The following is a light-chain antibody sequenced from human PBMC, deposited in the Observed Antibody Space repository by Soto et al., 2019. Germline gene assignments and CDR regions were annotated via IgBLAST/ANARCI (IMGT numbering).Light chain of an antibody. CDR3: ATCDASPNGV. J-gene: IGLJ1*01. CDR1: SSNIGAGYD. Sequence: QSVLAQPPSVSGAPGQKVTISCTGSSSNIGAGYDLHWYQQLPGTAPKLLLYGNSNRPSGVPDRFSGSKSGTSASLAITGLQAEDEAAYYCATCDASPNGVFGSATKGTL. CDR2: GNS. V-gene: IGLV1-40*01.